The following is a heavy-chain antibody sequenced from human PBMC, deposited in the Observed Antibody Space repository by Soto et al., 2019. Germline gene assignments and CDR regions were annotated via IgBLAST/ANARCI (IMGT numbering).Heavy chain of an antibody. CDR3: AREILAGYYPAGWFDP. CDR1: GGSISSSTYY. CDR2: IYFRGST. Sequence: QLQLQESGPGLVKPSETLSLTCTVSGGSISSSTYYWGWIRQPPGKGLEWIGSIYFRGSTYYNPSLKSRVHVSXXTXKXXFSPTLTSGTAADTAVYYCAREILAGYYPAGWFDPWGQGTLVTVSS. V-gene: IGHV4-39*02. J-gene: IGHJ5*02. D-gene: IGHD3-9*01.